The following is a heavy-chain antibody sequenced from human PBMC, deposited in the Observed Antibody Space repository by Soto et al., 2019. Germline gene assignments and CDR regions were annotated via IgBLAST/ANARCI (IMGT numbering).Heavy chain of an antibody. Sequence: SETLSLTCTVSGGSISSYYWNWIRQPPGKGLEWIGYIYYSGSTNYNPSFKSRVTISVDTPKNQFSLKLRSVTAADTAVYYCARQAGTTWYYYYMDGWGKGTTVTVSS. D-gene: IGHD1-1*01. J-gene: IGHJ6*03. CDR3: ARQAGTTWYYYYMDG. CDR1: GGSISSYY. CDR2: IYYSGST. V-gene: IGHV4-59*08.